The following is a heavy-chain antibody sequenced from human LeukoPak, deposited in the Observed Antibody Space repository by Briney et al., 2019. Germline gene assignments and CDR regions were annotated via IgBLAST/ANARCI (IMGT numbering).Heavy chain of an antibody. CDR1: GFTVSSNY. CDR3: ARGNYVWGSYRDYYFDY. V-gene: IGHV3-53*01. Sequence: PGGSLRLSCAASGFTVSSNYMSWVRQAPGKGLEWVSVIYSGGSTYYADSVKGRFTISRDNSKNTLYLQMNSLRAEDTAVYYCARGNYVWGSYRDYYFDYWGQGTLVTVSS. D-gene: IGHD3-16*02. CDR2: IYSGGST. J-gene: IGHJ4*02.